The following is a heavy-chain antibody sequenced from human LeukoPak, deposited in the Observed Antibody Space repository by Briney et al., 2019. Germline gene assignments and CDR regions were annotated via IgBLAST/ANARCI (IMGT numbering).Heavy chain of an antibody. D-gene: IGHD3-22*01. CDR1: GFTFSSYG. CDR3: AREMVITLLYSYYYYMDV. CDR2: IKQDGREK. J-gene: IGHJ6*03. V-gene: IGHV3-7*01. Sequence: GGSLRLSCAASGFTFSSYGMHWVRQAPGKGLEWVANIKQDGREKYYVDSVKGRFTISRDNAKNSLYLQMNSLRAEDTAVYYCAREMVITLLYSYYYYMDVWGKGTTVTISS.